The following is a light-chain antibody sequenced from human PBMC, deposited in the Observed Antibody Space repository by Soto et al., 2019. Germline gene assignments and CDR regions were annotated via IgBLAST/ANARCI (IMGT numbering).Light chain of an antibody. V-gene: IGLV1-44*01. Sequence: VLTQPPSASGTPGQGVTISCSGSSSNIGSNTVNWYQQFPGTAPKLLIYNDNQRPSGVPDRFSGSKSGTSASLAISGLQSEDEANYYCAAWDDSLNGLYVFGSGTKVTVL. J-gene: IGLJ1*01. CDR3: AAWDDSLNGLYV. CDR1: SSNIGSNT. CDR2: NDN.